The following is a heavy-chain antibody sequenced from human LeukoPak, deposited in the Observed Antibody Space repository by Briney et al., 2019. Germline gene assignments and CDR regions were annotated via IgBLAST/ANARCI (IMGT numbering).Heavy chain of an antibody. Sequence: SETLSLTCTVSDDSISSSSYYWGWIRQPPGKGLEWIGHVYYTGYTDYNPSLKSRVTISVDTSKNQFSLKLSSVTAADTAVYYCARRGIAARRGVDYWGQGTLVTVSS. CDR1: DDSISSSSYY. CDR2: VYYTGYT. CDR3: ARRGIAARRGVDY. J-gene: IGHJ4*02. V-gene: IGHV4-39*01. D-gene: IGHD6-6*01.